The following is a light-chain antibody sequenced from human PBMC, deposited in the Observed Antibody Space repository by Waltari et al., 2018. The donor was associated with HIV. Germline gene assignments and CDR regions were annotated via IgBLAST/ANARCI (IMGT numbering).Light chain of an antibody. J-gene: IGKJ4*01. CDR3: QQYYTTPLT. CDR1: QSVLYSSNNNNY. V-gene: IGKV4-1*01. Sequence: DIVMTQSPDSLAVSLGESAPITCKSSQSVLYSSNNNNYLAWYQQKPGQNPKLLIYWASARESGVPDRFSGSGSGTDFTLTISSLQAEDVAVYYCQQYYTTPLTFGGGTKVEIK. CDR2: WAS.